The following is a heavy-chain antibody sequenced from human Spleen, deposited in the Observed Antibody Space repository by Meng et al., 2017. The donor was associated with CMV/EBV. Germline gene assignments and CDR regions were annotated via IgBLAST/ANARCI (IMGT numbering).Heavy chain of an antibody. D-gene: IGHD1-26*01. CDR1: GFTFSSYA. J-gene: IGHJ6*02. V-gene: IGHV3-23*01. CDR2: ISGSGGST. Sequence: GESLKISCAASGFTFSSYAMSWVRQAPGKGLEWVSAISGSGGSTYYADSVKGRFTISRDNSKNTLYLQMNSLRAEDTAVYYCAKEGYAWELPSYYGMDVWGQGTTVTVSS. CDR3: AKEGYAWELPSYYGMDV.